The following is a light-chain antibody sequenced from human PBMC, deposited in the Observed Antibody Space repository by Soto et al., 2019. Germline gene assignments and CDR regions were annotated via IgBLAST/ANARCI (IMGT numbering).Light chain of an antibody. V-gene: IGKV1-5*01. CDR1: QSISSW. Sequence: VDRVTITCRASQSISSWLAWYQQKPGKAPKLLIYDASSLESGVPSRLSGSGSGTEFTLTIRSLQSEDFAVYFCQTVDKWPLFGQGTRLEIK. CDR2: DAS. CDR3: QTVDKWPL. J-gene: IGKJ5*01.